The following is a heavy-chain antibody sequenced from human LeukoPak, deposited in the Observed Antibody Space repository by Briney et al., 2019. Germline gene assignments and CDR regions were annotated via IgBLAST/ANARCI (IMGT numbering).Heavy chain of an antibody. CDR2: IYYSGST. D-gene: IGHD3-22*01. CDR3: ARSDWYSGYYSN. CDR1: GYSISSGYF. J-gene: IGHJ4*02. V-gene: IGHV4-38-2*02. Sequence: PSETLSLTCIVSGYSISSGYFWGWIRQPPGKGLEWIGYIYYSGSTNYNPSLKSRVTISVDTSKNQFSLKLSSVTAADTAVYYCARSDWYSGYYSNWGQGTLVTVSS.